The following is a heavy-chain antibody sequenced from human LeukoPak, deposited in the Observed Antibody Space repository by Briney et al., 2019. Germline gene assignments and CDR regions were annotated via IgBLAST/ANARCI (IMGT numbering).Heavy chain of an antibody. V-gene: IGHV4-4*02. D-gene: IGHD6-25*01. CDR2: VHLDGRT. CDR1: GGSVSSTNW. Sequence: NTSETLSLTCGVSGGSVSSTNWWTWIRQPPGKGLEWIGEVHLDGRTNFNPSLKSRLTMSVDLSENHVSLKLTSVTAADTAVYYCAREGGFYRPLDYSDQGTLVTVSS. CDR3: AREGGFYRPLDY. J-gene: IGHJ4*02.